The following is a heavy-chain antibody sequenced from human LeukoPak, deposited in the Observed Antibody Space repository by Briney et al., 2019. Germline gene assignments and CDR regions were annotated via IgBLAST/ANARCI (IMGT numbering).Heavy chain of an antibody. V-gene: IGHV3-7*01. CDR3: ARGDYYDSGTYPPDY. J-gene: IGHJ4*02. D-gene: IGHD3-10*01. CDR1: GFTFSRSW. Sequence: GGSLRLSCAASGFTFSRSWMNWVRQAPGKGLEWVANINQDGSERYYVDSVKGRFTISRDNAKNSLYLQMNSLRAEDTAVYYCARGDYYDSGTYPPDYWGQGTLVTVSS. CDR2: INQDGSER.